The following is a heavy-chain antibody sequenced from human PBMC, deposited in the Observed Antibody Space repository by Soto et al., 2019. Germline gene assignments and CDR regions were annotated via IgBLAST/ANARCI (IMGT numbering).Heavy chain of an antibody. CDR2: IIPIFGTA. CDR3: AREDKVVVTATEYYYYGMDV. J-gene: IGHJ6*02. CDR1: GGTFSSYA. Sequence: QVQLVQSGAEVKKPGSSVKVSCKASGGTFSSYAISWVRQAPGQGLEWMGGIIPIFGTANYAQKFQGRITITADESTSTDYMELSSRRSEDTAVYYCAREDKVVVTATEYYYYGMDVWCQGTTVTVS. V-gene: IGHV1-69*01. D-gene: IGHD2-21*02.